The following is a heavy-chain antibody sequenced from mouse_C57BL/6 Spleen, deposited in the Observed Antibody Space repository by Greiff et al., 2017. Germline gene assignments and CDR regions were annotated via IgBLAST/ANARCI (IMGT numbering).Heavy chain of an antibody. D-gene: IGHD1-2*01. Sequence: EVQLQQSGPELVKPGASVKISCKASGYTFTDYYMNWVKQSHGKSLEWIGDINPNNGGTSYNQKFKGKATLTVDKSSSTAYMELRSLTSEDSAVYYCAREGLTTAFDYWGQGTTLTVSS. CDR3: AREGLTTAFDY. V-gene: IGHV1-26*01. J-gene: IGHJ2*01. CDR2: INPNNGGT. CDR1: GYTFTDYY.